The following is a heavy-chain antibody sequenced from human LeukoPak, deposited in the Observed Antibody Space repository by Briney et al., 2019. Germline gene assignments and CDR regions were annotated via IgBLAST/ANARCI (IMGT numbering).Heavy chain of an antibody. CDR2: IYHSGST. CDR3: ASSRDGYNHFDY. CDR1: GGSISSSNW. J-gene: IGHJ4*02. D-gene: IGHD5-24*01. Sequence: SGTLSLTCAVSGGSISSSNWWSWVRQPPGKGLEWIGEIYHSGSTNYNTSLKSRVTISVDKSKNQFSLKLSSVTAADTAVYYCASSRDGYNHFDYWGQGTLVTVSS. V-gene: IGHV4-4*02.